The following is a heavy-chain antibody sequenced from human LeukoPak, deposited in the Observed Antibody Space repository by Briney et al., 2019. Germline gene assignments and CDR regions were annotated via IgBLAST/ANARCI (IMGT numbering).Heavy chain of an antibody. D-gene: IGHD3-10*01. CDR3: ARDPKLLWFGD. Sequence: SETLSLTCTVSGGSISSYYWGWIRQPPGKGLEWIGSIYYGGNTYYNPSLKSRVTISVDTSKNQFSLKLSSVTAADTAVYYCARDPKLLWFGDWGQGTLVTVSS. J-gene: IGHJ4*02. CDR2: IYYGGNT. V-gene: IGHV4-39*07. CDR1: GGSISSYY.